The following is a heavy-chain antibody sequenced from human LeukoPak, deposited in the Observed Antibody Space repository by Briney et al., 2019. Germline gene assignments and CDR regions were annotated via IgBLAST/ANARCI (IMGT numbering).Heavy chain of an antibody. V-gene: IGHV4-34*01. CDR2: INHSGST. Sequence: SETLSLTCAVYGGSFSGYYWSWIRQPPGKGLEWIGEINHSGSTNYNPSLKSRVTISVDTSKNQFSLKLSSVTAADTAVYYCARYVRWLQRSGFDYWGQGTLVTVSS. J-gene: IGHJ4*02. D-gene: IGHD5-24*01. CDR1: GGSFSGYY. CDR3: ARYVRWLQRSGFDY.